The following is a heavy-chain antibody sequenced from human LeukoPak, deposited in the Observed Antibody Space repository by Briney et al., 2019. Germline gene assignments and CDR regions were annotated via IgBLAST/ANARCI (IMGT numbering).Heavy chain of an antibody. V-gene: IGHV3-48*01. D-gene: IGHD3-22*01. CDR2: ISSSSSTI. CDR1: GFTFSSYS. Sequence: GGSLRLSYAASGFTFSSYSMLWVRQAPGMGLEWVSYISSSSSTIYYAESAKGRFTISRDNAKNSLYLQMNTLRAEDTAVYYCARDRHKYNYDSGGYPPYWGQGTLVTVSS. CDR3: ARDRHKYNYDSGGYPPY. J-gene: IGHJ4*02.